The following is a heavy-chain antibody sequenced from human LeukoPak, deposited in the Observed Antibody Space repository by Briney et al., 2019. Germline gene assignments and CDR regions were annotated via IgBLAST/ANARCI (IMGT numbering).Heavy chain of an antibody. D-gene: IGHD2-2*01. CDR1: GFTFSNSW. CDR3: AKVYDNQLLFNWFDP. J-gene: IGHJ5*02. CDR2: IKQDGSEK. Sequence: GGSLRLSCAASGFTFSNSWMSWVRQAPGKGLEWVANIKQDGSEKYYVDSVKGRFTISRDNAKNSLYLQMNSLRAEDTAVYYCAKVYDNQLLFNWFDPWGQGTLVTVSS. V-gene: IGHV3-7*03.